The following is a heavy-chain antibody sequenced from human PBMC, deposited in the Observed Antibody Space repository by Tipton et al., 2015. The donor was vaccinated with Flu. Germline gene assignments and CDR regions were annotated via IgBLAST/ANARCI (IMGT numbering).Heavy chain of an antibody. CDR3: ARDRTRLASPLDY. V-gene: IGHV3-20*04. D-gene: IGHD3-16*01. CDR2: INWNGGTT. Sequence: SLRLSCAASGFTFDDYGMSWVRQAPGKGLEWVSGINWNGGTTGYADSVKGRFIISRDNAKNSLSLQMNSLRAEDTALYFCARDRTRLASPLDYWGQGTLVPVSA. J-gene: IGHJ4*02. CDR1: GFTFDDYG.